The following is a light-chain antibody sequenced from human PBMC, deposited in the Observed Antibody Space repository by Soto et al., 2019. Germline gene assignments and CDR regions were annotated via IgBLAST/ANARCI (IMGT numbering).Light chain of an antibody. CDR2: LNLDGSH. CDR1: SGHSSYV. V-gene: IGLV4-69*01. J-gene: IGLJ2*01. Sequence: QSALTQSPSASASLGASVTLTCTLSSGHSSYVIAWHQQQPEKGPRYLMRLNLDGSHIKGDGIPDRFSGSSSGAERYLTISSLQSEDEADYYCHTWGGGIQVFGGGTKLTVL. CDR3: HTWGGGIQV.